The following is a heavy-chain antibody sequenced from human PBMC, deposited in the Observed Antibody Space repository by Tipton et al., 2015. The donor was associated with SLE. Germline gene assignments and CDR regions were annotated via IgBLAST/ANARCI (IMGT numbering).Heavy chain of an antibody. D-gene: IGHD3-16*02. J-gene: IGHJ6*03. CDR1: GGSFIHYY. CDR2: ICQSGST. Sequence: TLSLTCKVSGGSFIHYYWSWIRQTPGMGLEWIGEICQSGSTNYNPSLKSRVSISIDTSKSQFSLQLNSVTAADTAVYYCAIGTFVSSWYYYMDAWGKGTTVSVSS. V-gene: IGHV4-34*01. CDR3: AIGTFVSSWYYYMDA.